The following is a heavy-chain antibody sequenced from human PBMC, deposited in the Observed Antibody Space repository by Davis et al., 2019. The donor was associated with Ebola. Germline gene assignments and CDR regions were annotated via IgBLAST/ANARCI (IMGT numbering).Heavy chain of an antibody. J-gene: IGHJ4*02. D-gene: IGHD2-15*01. CDR2: ISGSGGST. CDR1: GFTFSSYA. Sequence: GESLKISCAASGFTFSSYAMSWVRQAPGKGLEWVSAISGSGGSTYYADSVKGRFTISRDNSKNTLYLQMNSLRAEDTAVYYCAKDPLVVVAATSGFDYWGQGTLVTVSS. CDR3: AKDPLVVVAATSGFDY. V-gene: IGHV3-23*01.